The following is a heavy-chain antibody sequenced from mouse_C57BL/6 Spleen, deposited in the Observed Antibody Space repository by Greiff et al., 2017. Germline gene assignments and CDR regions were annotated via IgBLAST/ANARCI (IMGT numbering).Heavy chain of an antibody. J-gene: IGHJ1*03. CDR2: IDPNSGGT. Sequence: QVQLQQPGAELVKPGASVKLSCKASGYTFTSYWMHWVKQRPGRGLEWIGRIDPNSGGTKYNEKFKSKATLTVDKPASTAYMQLSSLASDDTAVYYCARSLTGNWYFDVWGTGTTVTVSS. CDR3: ARSLTGNWYFDV. V-gene: IGHV1-72*01. CDR1: GYTFTSYW. D-gene: IGHD4-1*01.